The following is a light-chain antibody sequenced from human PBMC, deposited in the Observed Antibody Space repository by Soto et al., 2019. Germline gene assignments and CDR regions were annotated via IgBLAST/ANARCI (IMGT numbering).Light chain of an antibody. V-gene: IGKV3D-20*01. Sequence: EIVLTQSPATLSLSPGERATLSCWASQSVSSSYLAWYQQKPGLAPRLLIYDASSRATGIPDRFSGSGSGTDFTLTISRLEPEDFAVYYCQQYGSSPYNFGQGTKLEIK. CDR3: QQYGSSPYN. J-gene: IGKJ2*01. CDR1: QSVSSSY. CDR2: DAS.